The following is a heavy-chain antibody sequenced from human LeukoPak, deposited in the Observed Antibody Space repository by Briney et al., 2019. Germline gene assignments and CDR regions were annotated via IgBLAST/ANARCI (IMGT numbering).Heavy chain of an antibody. J-gene: IGHJ6*02. CDR2: IYSGGST. V-gene: IGHV3-66*01. Sequence: PGGSLRLSCAASGFTVSSNYMSWVRQAPGKGLEWVSVIYSGGSTYYADSVKGRFTISRDNSKNTLYLQMNSLRAEDTAVYCCARDHQGWGSGSYYNGNYGMDVWGQGTTVTVSS. D-gene: IGHD3-10*01. CDR1: GFTVSSNY. CDR3: ARDHQGWGSGSYYNGNYGMDV.